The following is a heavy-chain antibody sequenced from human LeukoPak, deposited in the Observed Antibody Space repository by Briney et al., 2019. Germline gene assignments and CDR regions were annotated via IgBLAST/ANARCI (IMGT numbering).Heavy chain of an antibody. CDR2: IYYSGST. J-gene: IGHJ4*02. CDR1: GDSISSSSYC. Sequence: SETLSLTCTVSGDSISSSSYCWNWIRQPPGKGLEWIGYIYYSGSTNYNPSLKSRVTISVDTSKNQFSLKLTSLTAADTAVYYCAREDSSGYLGYWGQGTLVTVSS. CDR3: AREDSSGYLGY. V-gene: IGHV4-61*01. D-gene: IGHD3-22*01.